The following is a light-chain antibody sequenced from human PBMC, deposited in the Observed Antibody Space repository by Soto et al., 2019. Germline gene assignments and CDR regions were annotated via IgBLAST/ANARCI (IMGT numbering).Light chain of an antibody. Sequence: QSVLTQPPSVSGAPGQRLTISCTGSSSNIGAGYDVHWYQQFPGTAPKLLIFSDINRPSGVPARFSASKSGSSASLAISGLQAEYEADYYCQSYDSVLSASVFGGGTKVTVL. J-gene: IGLJ2*01. CDR3: QSYDSVLSASV. V-gene: IGLV1-40*01. CDR1: SSNIGAGYD. CDR2: SDI.